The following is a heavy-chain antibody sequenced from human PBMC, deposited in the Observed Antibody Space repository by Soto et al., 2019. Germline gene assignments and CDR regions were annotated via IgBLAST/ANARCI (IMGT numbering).Heavy chain of an antibody. CDR2: ISSSSSYI. CDR1: GFTFSSYS. J-gene: IGHJ3*02. V-gene: IGHV3-21*01. D-gene: IGHD1-20*01. Sequence: GGSLRLSCAASGFTFSSYSMNWVRQAPGKGLEWVSSISSSSSYIYYADSVKGRFTISRDNAKNSLYQQMNSLRAEDTAVYYCARVGIRILAFDIWGQGTMVTVSS. CDR3: ARVGIRILAFDI.